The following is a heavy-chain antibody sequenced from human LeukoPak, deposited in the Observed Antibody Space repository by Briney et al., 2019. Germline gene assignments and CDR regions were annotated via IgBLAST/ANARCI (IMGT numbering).Heavy chain of an antibody. CDR2: INHSGST. J-gene: IGHJ4*02. D-gene: IGHD3-10*01. CDR1: GESFSGYY. Sequence: SETLSLTCAVYGESFSGYYWSWIRQPPGKGLEWIGEINHSGSTNYNPSLKSRVTISVDTSKNQFSLKLSSVTAADTAVYYCARGGYFDYWGQGTLVTVSS. V-gene: IGHV4-34*01. CDR3: ARGGYFDY.